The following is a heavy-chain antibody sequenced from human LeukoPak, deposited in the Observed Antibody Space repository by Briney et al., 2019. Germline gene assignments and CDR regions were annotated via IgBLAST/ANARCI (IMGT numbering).Heavy chain of an antibody. V-gene: IGHV3-43*02. Sequence: TGGSLRLSCAASGFAFDDYGLHWVRQAPGKGLEWVALISGDGVSTYYADSVEGRFTISRDNSKNSLYLQMNSLRPEDTALYYCAKQRYGDGYAIRPDYWGQGTLVTVSS. CDR2: ISGDGVST. CDR3: AKQRYGDGYAIRPDY. J-gene: IGHJ4*02. CDR1: GFAFDDYG. D-gene: IGHD5-24*01.